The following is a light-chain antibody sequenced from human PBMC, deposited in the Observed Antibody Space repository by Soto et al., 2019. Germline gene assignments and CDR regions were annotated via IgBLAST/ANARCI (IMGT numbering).Light chain of an antibody. V-gene: IGKV1-17*01. CDR3: QQRYSTPLT. CDR1: QGIRND. CDR2: AAS. J-gene: IGKJ4*01. Sequence: DIQLTQSPSSRSASVGDRVTSTCRASQGIRNDLSWYQKKPGKDHKRLIYAASSLQGGVPSRFSGSGSGTEFTLTITSLQPEDFATYYGQQRYSTPLTGGGGTKVDIK.